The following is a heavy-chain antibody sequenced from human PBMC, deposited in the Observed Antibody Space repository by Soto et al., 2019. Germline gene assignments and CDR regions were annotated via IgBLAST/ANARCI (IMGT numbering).Heavy chain of an antibody. CDR3: ASVPDY. V-gene: IGHV4-59*12. CDR2: IYHSGST. Sequence: SETLALTCTVSGGSIISYYWSWIRQPPGKGLEWIGYIYHSGSTYYNPSLKSRVTISVDRSKNQFSLKLSSVTAEDTAVYYCASVPDYWGQGTLVTVSS. J-gene: IGHJ4*02. CDR1: GGSIISYY.